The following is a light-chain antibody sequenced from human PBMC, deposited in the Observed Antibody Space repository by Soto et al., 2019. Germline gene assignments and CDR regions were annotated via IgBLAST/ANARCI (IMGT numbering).Light chain of an antibody. CDR2: DVS. CDR3: CSYAGSYPFV. V-gene: IGLV2-11*01. Sequence: QSALTQPRSVSGSPGQSVTISCIGTSSDVGGYNYVSWYQQHPGKAPKLMIYDVSKRPSGVPDRFSGSKSGNTASLTISGLQAEDEADYYCCSYAGSYPFVFGTGTKVTVL. J-gene: IGLJ1*01. CDR1: SSDVGGYNY.